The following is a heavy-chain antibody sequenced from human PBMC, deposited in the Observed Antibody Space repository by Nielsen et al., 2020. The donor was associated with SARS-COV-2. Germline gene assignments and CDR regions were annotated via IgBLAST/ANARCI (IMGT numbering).Heavy chain of an antibody. V-gene: IGHV3-9*01. CDR1: GFTFDDYA. J-gene: IGHJ4*02. CDR2: ISWNSGSI. CDR3: AKGIRYYDILTGPDY. Sequence: SLKISCAASGFTFDDYAMHWVRQAPGKGLEWVSGISWNSGSIGYADSVKGRFTISRDNAKNSLYLRMNSLRAEDTALYYCAKGIRYYDILTGPDYWGQGTLVTVSS. D-gene: IGHD3-9*01.